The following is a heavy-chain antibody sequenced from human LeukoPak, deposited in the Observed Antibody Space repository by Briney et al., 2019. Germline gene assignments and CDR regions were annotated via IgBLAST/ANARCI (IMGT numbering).Heavy chain of an antibody. CDR2: IYYSGNT. CDR1: GGSMTSTSHY. CDR3: ARSEYGSVDY. D-gene: IGHD3-10*01. Sequence: SETLSLTCIVSGGSMTSTSHYWGWIRQSPGKGLEWIGSIYYSGNTYYNPSLKSRVTISVDTSKNQFSLKLSSVTAADTAVYYCARSEYGSVDYWGQGTLVTVSS. J-gene: IGHJ4*02. V-gene: IGHV4-39*07.